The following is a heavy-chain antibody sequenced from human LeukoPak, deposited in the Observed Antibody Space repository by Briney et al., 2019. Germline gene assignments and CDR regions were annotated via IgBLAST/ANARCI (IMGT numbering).Heavy chain of an antibody. CDR3: ARVTVRGVIIDY. Sequence: ASVKVSCKASGYTFTGYYMHWVRQAPGQGLEWMGWINPNSGGTNYAQKFQGRVTMIRDTSISTAYMELSRLRPDDTAVYYCARVTVRGVIIDYWGQGTLVTVSS. CDR1: GYTFTGYY. D-gene: IGHD3-10*01. V-gene: IGHV1-2*02. J-gene: IGHJ4*02. CDR2: INPNSGGT.